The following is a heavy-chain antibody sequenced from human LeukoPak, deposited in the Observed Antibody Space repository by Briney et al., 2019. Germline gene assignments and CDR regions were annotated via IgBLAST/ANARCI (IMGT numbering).Heavy chain of an antibody. CDR2: ISGSGGST. V-gene: IGHV3-23*01. J-gene: IGHJ4*02. CDR1: GFTFSSYA. D-gene: IGHD3-10*01. CDR3: AKGAGGSYYSFDY. Sequence: GGSLRLSCAASGFTFSSYAMSWVRQAPGRGLEWVSAISGSGGSTYYADSVKGRFIISRDNSKNTLYLQMNSLRVEDTALYYCAKGAGGSYYSFDYLGQGPLVTVSS.